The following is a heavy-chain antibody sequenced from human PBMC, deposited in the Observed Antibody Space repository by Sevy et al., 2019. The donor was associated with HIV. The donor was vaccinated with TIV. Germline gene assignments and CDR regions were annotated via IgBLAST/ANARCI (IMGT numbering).Heavy chain of an antibody. CDR2: IQYDGNDK. J-gene: IGHJ4*02. CDR1: RFIFNDYG. Sequence: GGSLRLSCAASRFIFNDYGMYWVRQAPGKGLEWVAFIQYDGNDKYYADAMRGRFTISRDNSKNMLFLQMNSLRSEDTAMYYCAKNTAAAGAGGFDYWGQGTLVTVSS. CDR3: AKNTAAAGAGGFDY. V-gene: IGHV3-30*02. D-gene: IGHD6-13*01.